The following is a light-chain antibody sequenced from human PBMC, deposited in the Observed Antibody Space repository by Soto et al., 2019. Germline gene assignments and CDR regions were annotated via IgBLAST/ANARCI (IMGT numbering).Light chain of an antibody. CDR3: QQYNSFSSP. CDR1: QSISSW. V-gene: IGKV1-5*03. Sequence: DIQMTQSPSTLSASVGDRVTITCRASQSISSWLAWYQQKPGKAPKLLFYKASSLESGVPSRFSGSGSGTEFTLTISSLQPDDFAPYYCQQYNSFSSPFGQGTKVDIK. J-gene: IGKJ1*01. CDR2: KAS.